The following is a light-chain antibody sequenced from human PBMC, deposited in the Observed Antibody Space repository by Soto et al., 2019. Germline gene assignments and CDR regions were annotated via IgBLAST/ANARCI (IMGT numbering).Light chain of an antibody. CDR3: SSYTTSNTYV. J-gene: IGLJ1*01. CDR1: SADVGIYNR. CDR2: DVS. V-gene: IGLV2-18*02. Sequence: QSVLIQPPSVSGSPGQSVTISCTGTSADVGIYNRVAWYQQPPGTSPKLVICDVSNRPSGVPDRFSGSKSGSTASLTISGLQAEDEADYYCSSYTTSNTYVFGTGTKVTVL.